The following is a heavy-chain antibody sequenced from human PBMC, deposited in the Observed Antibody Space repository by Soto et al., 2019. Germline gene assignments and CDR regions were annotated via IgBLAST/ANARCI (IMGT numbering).Heavy chain of an antibody. CDR2: ISYDGSNK. Sequence: PGGSLRLSCAASGFTFSSYGMHWVRQAPGKGLEWVAVISYDGSNKYYADSVKGRFTISRDNSKNTLYLQMNSLRAEDTAVYYCAKDGRVYYYGSGSYYNQSPYYYYYGMDVWGQGTTVTVSS. J-gene: IGHJ6*02. V-gene: IGHV3-30*18. CDR3: AKDGRVYYYGSGSYYNQSPYYYYYGMDV. D-gene: IGHD3-10*01. CDR1: GFTFSSYG.